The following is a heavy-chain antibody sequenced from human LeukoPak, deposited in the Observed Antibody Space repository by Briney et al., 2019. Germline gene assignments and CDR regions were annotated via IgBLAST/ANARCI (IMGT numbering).Heavy chain of an antibody. CDR2: ISAYNGNT. CDR3: ARSTSVPAAIRGDY. D-gene: IGHD2-2*02. V-gene: IGHV1-18*04. CDR1: GYTFTGYY. Sequence: ASVKVSCKASGYTFTGYYMHWVRQAPGQGLEWMGWISAYNGNTNYAQKLQGRVTMTTDTSTSTAYMELRSLRSDDTAVYYCARSTSVPAAIRGDYWGQGTLVTVSS. J-gene: IGHJ4*02.